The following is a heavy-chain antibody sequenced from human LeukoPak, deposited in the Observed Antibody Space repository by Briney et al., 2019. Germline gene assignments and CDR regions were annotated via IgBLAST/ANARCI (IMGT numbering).Heavy chain of an antibody. CDR1: GYTFTSYW. CDR2: IYPGDSDT. D-gene: IGHD6-6*01. V-gene: IGHV5-51*01. Sequence: GESLQISCKGSGYTFTSYWIGWVRQMPGKGLEWMAIIYPGDSDTEYSPSFQGQVTISADKSISTAYLQWSSLKASDTAIYYCARRSAWVSGSSPDEYFQHWGQGTLVTVSS. J-gene: IGHJ1*01. CDR3: ARRSAWVSGSSPDEYFQH.